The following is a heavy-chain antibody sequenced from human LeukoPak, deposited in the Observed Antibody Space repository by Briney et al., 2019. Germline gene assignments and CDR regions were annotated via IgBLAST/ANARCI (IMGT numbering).Heavy chain of an antibody. CDR3: CTGGGGPNYYYYYMDV. Sequence: KSSETLSLTCAVSGASISGSGYYLGWIRQPPGKGREWIVNIYYTGSTYYNASLQSRFTITIDTAKNEFSRKLRSVNAGDTAGYCCCTGGGGPNYYYYYMDVWGKGTTVTISS. V-gene: IGHV4-39*07. J-gene: IGHJ6*03. D-gene: IGHD2-8*02. CDR1: GASISGSGYY. CDR2: IYYTGST.